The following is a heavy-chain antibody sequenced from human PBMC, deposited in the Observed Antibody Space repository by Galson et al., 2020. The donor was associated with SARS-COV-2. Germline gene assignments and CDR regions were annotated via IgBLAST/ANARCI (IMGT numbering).Heavy chain of an antibody. CDR3: ARGGITGPDAFDI. CDR2: INPNSGGT. V-gene: IGHV1-2*06. CDR1: GYTFTGYY. J-gene: IGHJ3*02. Sequence: GSVKVSCKASGYTFTGYYMHWVRQAPGQGLEWMGRINPNSGGTNYAQKFQGRVTMTRDTSINTAYMDLSRLRSDDTAVYYCARGGITGPDAFDIWGQGTTVTVSS. D-gene: IGHD1-20*01.